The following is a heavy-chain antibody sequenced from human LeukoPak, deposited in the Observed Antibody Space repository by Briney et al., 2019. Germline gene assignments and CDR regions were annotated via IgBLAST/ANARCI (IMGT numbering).Heavy chain of an antibody. J-gene: IGHJ4*02. CDR2: INSDGSST. CDR1: GFTFSSYW. Sequence: GGSLRLSCAASGFTFSSYWMHWVRHAPGKGLVWVSRINSDGSSTSYADSVKGRFTISRDNAKNTLYLQMNSLRAEDTAVYYCARLGQSLKFDYWGQGTLVTVSS. CDR3: ARLGQSLKFDY. V-gene: IGHV3-74*01.